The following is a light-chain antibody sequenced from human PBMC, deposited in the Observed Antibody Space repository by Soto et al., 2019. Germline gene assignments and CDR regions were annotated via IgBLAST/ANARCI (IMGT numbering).Light chain of an antibody. V-gene: IGLV2-14*03. Sequence: QSVVTQPASVSGSPGQSMTISCTGTSSDVGAYNFVSWHQQHPGKAPKLMIYNVYDRASGISYRFSGSKSGNTASLTISGLQGEDEADYYCSAYTVSRTYVFGTGTKVTVL. J-gene: IGLJ1*01. CDR3: SAYTVSRTYV. CDR1: SSDVGAYNF. CDR2: NVY.